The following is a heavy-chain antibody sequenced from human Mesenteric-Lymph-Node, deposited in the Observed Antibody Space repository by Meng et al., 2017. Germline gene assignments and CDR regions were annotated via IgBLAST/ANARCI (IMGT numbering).Heavy chain of an antibody. D-gene: IGHD1-1*01. Sequence: QVQRQESGPGLGKPSGTRSLTCTVSGDSISSDIWWSWVRQPPGKGLEWIGEVYHRGDTNYNPSLKSRVVISVDRSKNQFSLNLSSVTAADTAVYYCGRDQGRQLINHWGQGTLVTVSS. J-gene: IGHJ4*02. CDR2: VYHRGDT. CDR3: GRDQGRQLINH. V-gene: IGHV4-4*02. CDR1: GDSISSDIW.